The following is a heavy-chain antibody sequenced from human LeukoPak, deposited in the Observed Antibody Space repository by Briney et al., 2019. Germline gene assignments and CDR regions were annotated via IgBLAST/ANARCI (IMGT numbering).Heavy chain of an antibody. CDR3: ARDGGDTAD. CDR1: GYTFTNYY. V-gene: IGHV1-46*01. CDR2: INPSGGST. D-gene: IGHD5-18*01. Sequence: VSVKVSCKASGYTFTNYYIHWVRQAPGQGLEWMGIINPSGGSTNYAQKFQGRVTMTRDTSTSTVYLELSSLRSEDTAVYYCARDGGDTADWGQGTLVTVSS. J-gene: IGHJ4*02.